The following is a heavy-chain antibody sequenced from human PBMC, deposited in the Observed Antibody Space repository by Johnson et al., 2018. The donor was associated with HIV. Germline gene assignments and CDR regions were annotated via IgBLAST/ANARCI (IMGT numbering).Heavy chain of an antibody. J-gene: IGHJ3*02. D-gene: IGHD2-15*01. Sequence: VQLVESGGGLVQPGRSLRLSCTASGFTFDDYAMHWVRQAPGKGLEWVSGISWHSGSIAYADSVKGRFTISRDNAKNPLYLQMNSLRAEDTAVYYCARGPHEVVVVAATSAFDIWGQGTMVTVSS. V-gene: IGHV3-9*01. CDR1: GFTFDDYA. CDR2: ISWHSGSI. CDR3: ARGPHEVVVVAATSAFDI.